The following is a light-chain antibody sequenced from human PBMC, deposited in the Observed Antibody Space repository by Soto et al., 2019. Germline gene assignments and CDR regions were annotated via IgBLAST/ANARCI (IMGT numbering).Light chain of an antibody. J-gene: IGLJ1*01. CDR2: EVS. CDR1: SSDVGGYNY. V-gene: IGLV2-14*01. Sequence: QSALTQPASVSGSPGQSITISCTGTSSDVGGYNYVSWYQQHPGKAPKLMIFEVSNRPSGVPTRFSGSKSGNTASLTISGLQAEDEADYYCSSYTSSSTRVFGTGTKLTVL. CDR3: SSYTSSSTRV.